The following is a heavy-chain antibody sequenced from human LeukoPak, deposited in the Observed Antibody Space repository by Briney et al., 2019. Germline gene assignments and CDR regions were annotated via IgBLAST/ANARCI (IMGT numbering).Heavy chain of an antibody. CDR2: ISYSGST. Sequence: SETLSLTCTVSGGSISSNYWSWIRQPPGKGLEWIGYISYSGSTNYNPSLKSRVTMSVDTSKNQFSLKLSSVTAADTAVYYCAGRRSYVDEFDYWGQGTLVTVSS. D-gene: IGHD3-16*01. V-gene: IGHV4-59*01. CDR1: GGSISSNY. J-gene: IGHJ4*02. CDR3: AGRRSYVDEFDY.